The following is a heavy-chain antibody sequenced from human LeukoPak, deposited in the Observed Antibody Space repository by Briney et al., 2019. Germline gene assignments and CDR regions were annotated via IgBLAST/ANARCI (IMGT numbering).Heavy chain of an antibody. Sequence: GGSLRLSCTASGFTFSNNGMHWVRQAPGKGLEWVAVIWYDGSNKYYADSVKGRFTISRDNSKNTLSLQMNSLRAEDTAVYYCARDYGDYFDYWGQGTLVTVSP. CDR1: GFTFSNNG. V-gene: IGHV3-33*01. CDR2: IWYDGSNK. D-gene: IGHD3-16*01. J-gene: IGHJ4*02. CDR3: ARDYGDYFDY.